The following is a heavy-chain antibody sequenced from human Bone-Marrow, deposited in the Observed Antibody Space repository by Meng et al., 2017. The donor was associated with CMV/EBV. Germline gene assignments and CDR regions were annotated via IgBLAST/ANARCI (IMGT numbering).Heavy chain of an antibody. D-gene: IGHD3-22*01. V-gene: IGHV3-15*01. CDR2: IKSKTDGGTT. Sequence: GGSLRLSCAASGFTFSNAWMSWVRQAPGKGLEWVGRIKSKTDGGTTDYAAPVKGRFTISRDDSKTTLYLQMNSLKTEDTAVYYCTTRRGTMIVVVIDAFDIWGQGTMVTVSS. CDR1: GFTFSNAW. CDR3: TTRRGTMIVVVIDAFDI. J-gene: IGHJ3*02.